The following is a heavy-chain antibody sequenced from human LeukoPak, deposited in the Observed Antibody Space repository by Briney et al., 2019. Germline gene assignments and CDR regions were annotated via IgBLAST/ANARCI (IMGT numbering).Heavy chain of an antibody. V-gene: IGHV3-30*03. CDR2: LSFDGSNE. D-gene: IGHD3-16*02. Sequence: GGSLRLSCAASGFTFSSYGMHWVRQSPGRGLEWVSFLSFDGSNEFYADSLKGRFTISRDNSKDTLYLQMDSLRAEDTALYYCAREEHDYVWGSYRYYYYYGIDVWGQGTTVTVSS. J-gene: IGHJ6*02. CDR3: AREEHDYVWGSYRYYYYYGIDV. CDR1: GFTFSSYG.